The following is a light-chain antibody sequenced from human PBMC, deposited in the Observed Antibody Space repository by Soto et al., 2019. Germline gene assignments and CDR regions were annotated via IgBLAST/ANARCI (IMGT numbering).Light chain of an antibody. CDR3: AAWDDSLNGPV. CDR1: SSNIGSNT. CDR2: SNN. J-gene: IGLJ7*01. Sequence: QSVLTQPPSASGTPGQWVTISCSGSSSNIGSNTVNWYQQLPGTAPKLLIYSNNQQPSGVPDRFSGSKSGTSASLAISGLQSEDESDYYCAAWDDSLNGPVFGGGTQLTVL. V-gene: IGLV1-44*01.